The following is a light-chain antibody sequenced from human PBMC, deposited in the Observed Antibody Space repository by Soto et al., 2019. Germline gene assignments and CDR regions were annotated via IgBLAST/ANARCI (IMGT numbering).Light chain of an antibody. CDR2: EVD. J-gene: IGLJ3*02. V-gene: IGLV2-23*02. Sequence: QSALTQPASVSGSPGQSITISCSGTTSDVGIYNLVSWYQQHPGKAPKLVIYEVDKRPSGVSNRFSGSRYGNTASLTISGLQSEDEADYYCSSYAGSRWVFCGGTQLTVL. CDR1: TSDVGIYNL. CDR3: SSYAGSRWV.